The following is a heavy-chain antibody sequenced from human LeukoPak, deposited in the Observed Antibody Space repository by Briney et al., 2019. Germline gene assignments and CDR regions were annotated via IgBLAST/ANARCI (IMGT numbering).Heavy chain of an antibody. J-gene: IGHJ4*02. CDR3: ASRGDFTTVDY. D-gene: IGHD2-21*01. CDR1: GGSISSSRYY. CDR2: IYYSGST. V-gene: IGHV4-39*01. Sequence: SETLSLTCTVSGGSISSSRYYWGWISQPSGKGLEWIGSIYYSGSTYYNPSLKSRVTISVDTSKNQFSLKLSSASAADTAVYYCASRGDFTTVDYWGQGTLVTVSS.